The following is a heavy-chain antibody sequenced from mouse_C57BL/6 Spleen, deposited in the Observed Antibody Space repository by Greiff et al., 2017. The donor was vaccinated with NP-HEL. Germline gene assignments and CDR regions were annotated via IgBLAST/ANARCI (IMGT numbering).Heavy chain of an antibody. CDR2: IWGDGST. Sequence: VQLQESGPGLVAPSQSLSITCTVSGFSLTSYGVSWVRQPPGKGLECLGVIWGDGSTNYHSALISRLSISKDNSKSQVFLKLNSLQTDDTATYYCAKTVITTVVAPDSPMDYWGQGTSVTVSS. CDR1: GFSLTSYG. CDR3: AKTVITTVVAPDSPMDY. D-gene: IGHD1-1*01. J-gene: IGHJ4*01. V-gene: IGHV2-3*01.